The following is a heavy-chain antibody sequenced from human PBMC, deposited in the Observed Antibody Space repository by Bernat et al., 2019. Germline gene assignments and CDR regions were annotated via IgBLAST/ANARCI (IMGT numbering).Heavy chain of an antibody. D-gene: IGHD3-22*01. CDR1: GGTFSSYA. CDR2: IIPILGIA. J-gene: IGHJ6*02. Sequence: QVQLVQSGAEVKKPGSSVKVSCKASGGTFSSYAISWVRQAPGQGLEWMGRIIPILGIANYAQKFQGRVTITADKSTSTGYMELSSLGSEDTAVYYWARPKYYYDSGGYYYYGMDVWGQGNTVTVSS. V-gene: IGHV1-69*04. CDR3: ARPKYYYDSGGYYYYGMDV.